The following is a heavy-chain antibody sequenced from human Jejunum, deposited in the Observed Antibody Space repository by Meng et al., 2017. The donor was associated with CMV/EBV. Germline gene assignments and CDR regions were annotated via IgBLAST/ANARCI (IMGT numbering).Heavy chain of an antibody. Sequence: SGFTFSSYWMHWVRQAPGKGPVWVSRISTDGRSTTYADSVKGRFTISRDNAKNTLYLQMNSLRAEDTAVYYCARAGGIYDSPDVWGQGTTVTVSS. CDR1: GFTFSSYW. D-gene: IGHD3-3*01. J-gene: IGHJ6*02. CDR2: ISTDGRST. CDR3: ARAGGIYDSPDV. V-gene: IGHV3-74*01.